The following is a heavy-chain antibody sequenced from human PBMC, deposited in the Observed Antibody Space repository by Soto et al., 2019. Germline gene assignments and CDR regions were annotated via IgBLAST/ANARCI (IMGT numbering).Heavy chain of an antibody. Sequence: QVQLVQSGAEVKKPGASVKVSCKASGYTFTSYGINLVRQAPGQGLEWMGWISANNGNTHYAQKLQGRVTMTTDTSTSTAYMALRSLRSADTAVYYCARVQSGYDFAYWGQATLVTVSS. D-gene: IGHD5-12*01. CDR2: ISANNGNT. J-gene: IGHJ4*02. CDR3: ARVQSGYDFAY. CDR1: GYTFTSYG. V-gene: IGHV1-18*01.